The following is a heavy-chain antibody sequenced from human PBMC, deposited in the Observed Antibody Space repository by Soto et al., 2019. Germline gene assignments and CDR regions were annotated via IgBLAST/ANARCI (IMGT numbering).Heavy chain of an antibody. CDR3: ARHSLDSSDEFYGGPFSSFDP. Sequence: SETLSLTCTVSGGSISSSSYYWGWIRQPPGKGLEWIGTIYYSGNSYYNPSLKSRVTISVDTSKNQFSLKLSSVVAADTAVYYCARHSLDSSDEFYGGPFSSFDPWGQGTLVTVSS. V-gene: IGHV4-39*01. CDR1: GGSISSSSYY. CDR2: IYYSGNS. D-gene: IGHD3-22*01. J-gene: IGHJ5*02.